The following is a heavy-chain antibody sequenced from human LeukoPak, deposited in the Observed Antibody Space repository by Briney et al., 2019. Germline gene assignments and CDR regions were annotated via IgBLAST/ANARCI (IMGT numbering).Heavy chain of an antibody. V-gene: IGHV1-8*03. CDR2: MNPNSGNT. J-gene: IGHJ5*02. D-gene: IGHD3-10*01. Sequence: ASGKVSCKASGYTFTSYDINWVRQATGQGVGWMGWMNPNSGNTGYAQKFQGRVTITRNTSISTAYMDLSSLRFDDTAVYYCARGHGSGSTNWFDPWGQGTLVTVSS. CDR3: ARGHGSGSTNWFDP. CDR1: GYTFTSYD.